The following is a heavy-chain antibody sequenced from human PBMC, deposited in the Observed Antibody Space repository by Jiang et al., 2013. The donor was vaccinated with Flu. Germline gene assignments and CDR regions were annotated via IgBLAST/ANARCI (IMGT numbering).Heavy chain of an antibody. J-gene: IGHJ5*02. CDR3: ARECGDTAPGGGHWFDP. CDR1: GYTFTGYY. CDR2: INPNSGGT. V-gene: IGHV1-2*02. Sequence: KPGASVKVSCKASGYTFTGYYMHWVRQAPGQGLEWMGWINPNSGGTNYAQKFQGRVTMTRDTSISTAYMELSRLRSDDTAVYYCARECGDTAPGGGHWFDPWGQGTLVTVSS. D-gene: IGHD5-18*01.